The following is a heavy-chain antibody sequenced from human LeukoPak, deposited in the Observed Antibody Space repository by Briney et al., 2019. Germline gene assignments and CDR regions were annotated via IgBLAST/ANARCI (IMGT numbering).Heavy chain of an antibody. CDR2: INPSGGST. J-gene: IGHJ4*02. D-gene: IGHD4-17*01. V-gene: IGHV1-46*01. CDR3: ARGDYGERYYFDY. Sequence: ASVKVSCTASGYTFTIYDMHWVRQAPGQGLEWMGIINPSGGSTSYAQKFQGRVTMTRDTSTSTVYMELSSLRSEDTAVYYCARGDYGERYYFDYWGQGTLVTVSS. CDR1: GYTFTIYD.